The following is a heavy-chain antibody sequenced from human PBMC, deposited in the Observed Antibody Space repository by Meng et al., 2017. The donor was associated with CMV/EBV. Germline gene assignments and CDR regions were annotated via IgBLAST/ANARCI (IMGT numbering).Heavy chain of an antibody. D-gene: IGHD3-16*01. Sequence: ASVKVSCKASGYTFTRYDINWVRQATGQGLEWMGWMNPNSGNTGYAQKFQGRVTMTRNTSISTAYMELSSLRSEDTAVYYCARGQGEYYYYGMDVWGQGTTVTVSS. CDR2: MNPNSGNT. CDR1: GYTFTRYD. J-gene: IGHJ6*02. V-gene: IGHV1-8*01. CDR3: ARGQGEYYYYGMDV.